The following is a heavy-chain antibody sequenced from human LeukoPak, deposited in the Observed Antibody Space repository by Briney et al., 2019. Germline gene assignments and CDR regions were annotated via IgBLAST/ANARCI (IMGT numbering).Heavy chain of an antibody. V-gene: IGHV1-45*02. CDR2: ITPFNGNT. CDR3: ASSGNYDDAFDI. D-gene: IGHD4-11*01. Sequence: SVKVSCKASGYTFTYRYLHWVRQAPGQALEWTGWITPFNGNTNYAQKFQDRVTITRDRSMSAAYTELSSLRSEDTAMYYCASSGNYDDAFDIWGQGTMVTVSS. CDR1: GYTFTYRY. J-gene: IGHJ3*02.